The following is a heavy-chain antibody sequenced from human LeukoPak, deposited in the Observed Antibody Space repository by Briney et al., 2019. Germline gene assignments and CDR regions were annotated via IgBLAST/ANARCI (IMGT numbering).Heavy chain of an antibody. V-gene: IGHV3-23*01. J-gene: IGHJ4*02. Sequence: GGSLRLSCAASGFTFSSYVMTWVRQAPGKGLEWVSGISGSGGGTKYADSVKGRFTVSRDNSKNTLYLQMNSLRADDTAVYYCAKSVAAAGTTDWGQGTLVTVSS. CDR2: ISGSGGGT. CDR1: GFTFSSYV. D-gene: IGHD6-13*01. CDR3: AKSVAAAGTTD.